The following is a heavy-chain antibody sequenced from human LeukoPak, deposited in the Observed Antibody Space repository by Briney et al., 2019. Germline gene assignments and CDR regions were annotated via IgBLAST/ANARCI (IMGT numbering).Heavy chain of an antibody. V-gene: IGHV4-34*01. J-gene: IGHJ4*02. CDR2: INDSGST. Sequence: SETLSLTCAVYGGSFSDYYWSWIRQPPGKGLEWIGEINDSGSTNYNPSLTSRVTMSADTSKNQFSLKLSSVTAADTAVYYCARGPPRDSGTSGFYYNYWGQGTRVTVSS. D-gene: IGHD3-22*01. CDR1: GGSFSDYY. CDR3: ARGPPRDSGTSGFYYNY.